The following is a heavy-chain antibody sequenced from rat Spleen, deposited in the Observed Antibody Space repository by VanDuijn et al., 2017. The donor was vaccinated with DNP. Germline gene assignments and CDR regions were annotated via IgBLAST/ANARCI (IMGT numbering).Heavy chain of an antibody. D-gene: IGHD1-5*01. J-gene: IGHJ2*01. CDR1: GYSLTSTY. CDR3: ARWNIGTSTLDY. CDR2: ISYSGST. Sequence: EVQLQESGPGLVKPSQSLSLTCSVTGYSLTSTYWGWIRKFPGNKMAWIGHISYSGSTGYNPSLKSRISITRDTSKNQFFLQLNSVTTADTATYYCARWNIGTSTLDYWGQGVMVTVSS. V-gene: IGHV3-1*01.